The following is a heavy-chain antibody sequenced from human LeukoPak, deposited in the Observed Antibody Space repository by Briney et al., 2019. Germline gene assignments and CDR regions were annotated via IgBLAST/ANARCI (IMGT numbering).Heavy chain of an antibody. CDR2: ITSGSSYI. Sequence: GGSLRLSCAASGFTFSSYNMNWVRQAPGKGLEWVSSITSGSSYIYYADSVKGRFTISRDNAKNSLYLQMNSLRAEDTAVYYCARVYGSGSYRLDYWGQGTLVTVSS. J-gene: IGHJ4*02. D-gene: IGHD3-10*01. V-gene: IGHV3-21*01. CDR3: ARVYGSGSYRLDY. CDR1: GFTFSSYN.